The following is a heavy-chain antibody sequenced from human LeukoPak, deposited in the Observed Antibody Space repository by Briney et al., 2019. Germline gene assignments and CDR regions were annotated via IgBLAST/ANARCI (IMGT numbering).Heavy chain of an antibody. CDR3: ARAEGSIAVAGTLDY. V-gene: IGHV1-69*04. Sequence: SVKVSCTASGGTFSSYAISWVRQAPGQGLEWMGRIIPIFGIANYAQKYQGRVTITADKSTSTAYMELSSLRSEDTAVYYCARAEGSIAVAGTLDYWGQGTLVTVSS. CDR2: IIPIFGIA. J-gene: IGHJ4*02. CDR1: GGTFSSYA. D-gene: IGHD6-19*01.